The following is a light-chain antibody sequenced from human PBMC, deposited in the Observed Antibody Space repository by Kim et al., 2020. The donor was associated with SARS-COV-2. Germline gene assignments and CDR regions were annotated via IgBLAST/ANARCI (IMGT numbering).Light chain of an antibody. V-gene: IGKV3-11*01. CDR3: QQRKT. J-gene: IGKJ4*01. CDR2: GAS. CDR1: QSVTAY. Sequence: STLSLSPGERAPRSCRATQSVTAYLGWYQQKRGQAPRLLIYGASNRATGIPARFSGSGSETEFTLTISSLEPEDFAVYYCQQRKTFGGGTKVDIK.